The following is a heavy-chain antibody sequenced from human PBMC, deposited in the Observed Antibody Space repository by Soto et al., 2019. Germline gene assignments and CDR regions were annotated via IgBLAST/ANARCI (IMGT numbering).Heavy chain of an antibody. J-gene: IGHJ6*02. D-gene: IGHD3-16*01. CDR1: GYTFSDFD. Sequence: ASVKVSCKASGYTFSDFDINWLRQAAGQGPEWMGWMNAKSGDTFSALRLQGKFNMTWDTSLSTAYMEVGSLTSDDAAIYYCARGNPFNYAGFDVWGQGTTVTVSS. CDR2: MNAKSGDT. V-gene: IGHV1-8*01. CDR3: ARGNPFNYAGFDV.